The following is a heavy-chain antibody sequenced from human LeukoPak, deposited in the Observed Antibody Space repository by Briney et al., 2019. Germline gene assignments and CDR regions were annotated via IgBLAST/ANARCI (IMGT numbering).Heavy chain of an antibody. CDR2: IYHSGST. CDR3: ARFQSRLYYYYYMDV. J-gene: IGHJ6*03. Sequence: SDTLSLTCTVSGYSISSGYYWGSIRQPPGQGLEWIGRIYHSGSTYYNPSLKSRVTISVDTSKNQFSLKLSSVTAADTAVYYCARFQSRLYYYYYMDVWGKGTTVTVSS. V-gene: IGHV4-38-2*02. CDR1: GYSISSGYY.